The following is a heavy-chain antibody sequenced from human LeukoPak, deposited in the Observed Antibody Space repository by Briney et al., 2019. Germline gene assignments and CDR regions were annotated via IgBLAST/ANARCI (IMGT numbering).Heavy chain of an antibody. CDR2: IYYSGST. CDR1: GGSISSYY. V-gene: IGHV4-59*01. J-gene: IGHJ4*02. Sequence: SETLYLTCTVSGGSISSYYWSWIRQPPGKGLEWIGYIYYSGSTNYNPSLKSRVTISVDTSKNQFSLKLSSVTAADTAVYYCARGINRYCSGGSCQGGFDYWGQGTLVTVSS. CDR3: ARGINRYCSGGSCQGGFDY. D-gene: IGHD2-15*01.